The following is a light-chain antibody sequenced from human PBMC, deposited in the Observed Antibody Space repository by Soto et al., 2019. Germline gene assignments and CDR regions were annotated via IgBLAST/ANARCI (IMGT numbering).Light chain of an antibody. V-gene: IGKV1-12*01. CDR2: AAS. J-gene: IGKJ1*01. CDR1: QGISSW. Sequence: DIQMTQSPSPVSASVGDRVTITCRASQGISSWLAWYQQKPGKAPKLLIYAASSLQSGVPSRFSGSGSGTDFTLTINNLQPEDFASYFCLQVYSFPRTFGLGTKVDIK. CDR3: LQVYSFPRT.